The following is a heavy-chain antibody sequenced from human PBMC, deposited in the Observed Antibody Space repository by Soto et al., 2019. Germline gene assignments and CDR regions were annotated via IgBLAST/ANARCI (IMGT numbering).Heavy chain of an antibody. CDR3: ARLRPPGNWFDP. CDR1: SSSYY. V-gene: IGHV4-39*01. J-gene: IGHJ5*02. CDR2: VYYSGTT. Sequence: SSSYYWVWIRQPPGKGLEWIGDVYYSGTTHYIPSLKSRVTISVDTSKNQFSLRLSSVTAADTAVYYCARLRPPGNWFDPWGQGTLVTVSS.